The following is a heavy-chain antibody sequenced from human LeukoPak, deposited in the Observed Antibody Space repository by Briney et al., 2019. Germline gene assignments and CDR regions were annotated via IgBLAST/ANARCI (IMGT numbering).Heavy chain of an antibody. D-gene: IGHD3-10*01. CDR2: IIPIFGTA. CDR3: ARVVVITMVRGDPTYYFDY. Sequence: SVKVSCKASGGTFSSYAISWVRQAPGQGLEWMGGIIPIFGTANYAQKFPGRVTITADESTSTAYMELSSLRSEDTAVYYCARVVVITMVRGDPTYYFDYWGQGTLVTVSS. V-gene: IGHV1-69*01. CDR1: GGTFSSYA. J-gene: IGHJ4*02.